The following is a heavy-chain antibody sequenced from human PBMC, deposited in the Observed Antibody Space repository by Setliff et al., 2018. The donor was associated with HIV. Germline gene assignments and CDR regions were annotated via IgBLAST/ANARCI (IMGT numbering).Heavy chain of an antibody. Sequence: GASVKVSCKASGYTFSDYDVAWVRQAPGQGLEWMGWISGYSGHTGYAQKIQGRVTMTTDTSTSTAYMELRSLRSDDTAVYFCARGHSTTWPYFDFWGQGTLVTVSS. D-gene: IGHD6-13*01. J-gene: IGHJ4*02. V-gene: IGHV1-18*01. CDR1: GYTFSDYD. CDR2: ISGYSGHT. CDR3: ARGHSTTWPYFDF.